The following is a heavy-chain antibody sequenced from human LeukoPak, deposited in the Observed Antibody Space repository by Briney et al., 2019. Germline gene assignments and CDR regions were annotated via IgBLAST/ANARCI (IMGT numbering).Heavy chain of an antibody. D-gene: IGHD3-22*01. CDR1: GGTFSSYA. J-gene: IGHJ4*02. V-gene: IGHV1-69*05. CDR2: IIPIFGTA. Sequence: ASVKVSCKASGGTFSSYAISWVRQAPAQGLEWMGRIIPIFGTANYAQTFQGRVTITTNESTSTAYMELSSVRSEDTGVYYCARAKRGYYDSSGYHTYDYWGQGTLVTVCS. CDR3: ARAKRGYYDSSGYHTYDY.